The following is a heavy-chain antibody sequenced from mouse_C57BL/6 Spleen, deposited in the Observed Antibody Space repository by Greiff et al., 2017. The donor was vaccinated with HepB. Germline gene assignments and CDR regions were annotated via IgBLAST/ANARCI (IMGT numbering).Heavy chain of an antibody. CDR2: IYPGDGDT. Sequence: QVQLQQSGPELVKPGASVKISCKASGYAFSSSWMNWVKQRPGKGLEWIGRIYPGDGDTNYNGKCKGKATLTADKSSSTAYMQLSSLTSEDSAVYFCASGSYGYFDYWGQGTTLTVSS. CDR1: GYAFSSSW. CDR3: ASGSYGYFDY. V-gene: IGHV1-82*01. J-gene: IGHJ2*01. D-gene: IGHD1-1*02.